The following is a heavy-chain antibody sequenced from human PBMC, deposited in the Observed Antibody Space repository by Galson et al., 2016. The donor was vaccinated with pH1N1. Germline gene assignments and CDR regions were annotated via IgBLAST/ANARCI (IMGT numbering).Heavy chain of an antibody. Sequence: SVKVSCKASTYSFSGYYIHWVRQAPGQGLEWMGWISPDSGGTVYAQKFQDWVTMTWDTSISTTYMEVTRLTSDATAVYFCSTSSPHITGTTGFLGLDVWGQGTTVTVSS. CDR3: STSSPHITGTTGFLGLDV. J-gene: IGHJ6*02. V-gene: IGHV1-2*04. CDR1: TYSFSGYY. D-gene: IGHD1-7*01. CDR2: ISPDSGGT.